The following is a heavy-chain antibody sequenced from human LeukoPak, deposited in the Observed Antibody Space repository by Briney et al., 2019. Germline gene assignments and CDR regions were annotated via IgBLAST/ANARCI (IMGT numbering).Heavy chain of an antibody. CDR1: GGPFSGYY. J-gene: IGHJ6*03. V-gene: IGHV4-34*01. CDR3: ARQSRIVVVPAAIIYMDV. D-gene: IGHD2-2*01. CDR2: INHSGST. Sequence: SETLSLTCAVYGGPFSGYYWSWIRQPPGKGLEWIGEINHSGSTNYNPSLKSRVTISVDTSKNQFSLKLSSVTAADTAVYYCARQSRIVVVPAAIIYMDVWGKGTTVTVSS.